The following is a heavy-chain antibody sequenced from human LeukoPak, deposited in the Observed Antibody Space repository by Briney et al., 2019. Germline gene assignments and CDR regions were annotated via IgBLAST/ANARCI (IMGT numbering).Heavy chain of an antibody. D-gene: IGHD3-16*01. CDR3: VRFMRGTIGGDN. V-gene: IGHV3-7*01. CDR2: IKEDGREK. J-gene: IGHJ4*02. Sequence: PGGSLRLSCAASGFTFSSFWMSWIRQAPGKGLEWVANIKEDGREKYCVDSVKGRFTMSRDNAKNSLYLQMNNLKAEDTAMYYCVRFMRGTIGGDNWGQGTLVTVSA. CDR1: GFTFSSFW.